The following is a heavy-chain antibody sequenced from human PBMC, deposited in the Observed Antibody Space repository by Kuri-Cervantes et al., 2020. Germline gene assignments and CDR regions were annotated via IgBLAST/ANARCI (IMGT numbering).Heavy chain of an antibody. Sequence: SETLSLTCAVYGESFSGYYWSWIRQPPGKGLERIGEINHSGSTNYNPSLKSRVTISVDTSKNQFSLKLSSVTAADTAVYYCARAGYYYYMDVWGKGTTVTVSS. CDR3: ARAGYYYYMDV. CDR1: GESFSGYY. J-gene: IGHJ6*03. CDR2: INHSGST. V-gene: IGHV4-34*01.